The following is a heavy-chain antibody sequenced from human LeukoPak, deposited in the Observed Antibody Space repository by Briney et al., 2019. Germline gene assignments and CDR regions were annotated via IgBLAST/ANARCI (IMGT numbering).Heavy chain of an antibody. CDR2: IYYSGST. CDR1: GGSISSYY. CDR3: ARVRKITMVQGVGADYYYMDV. J-gene: IGHJ6*03. V-gene: IGHV4-59*01. Sequence: PSETLSLTCTVSGGSISSYYWSWIRQPPGKGLEWIGYIYYSGSTNYNPSLESRVTISVDTSKNQFSLKLSSVTAADTAVYYCARVRKITMVQGVGADYYYMDVWGKGTTVTVSS. D-gene: IGHD3-10*01.